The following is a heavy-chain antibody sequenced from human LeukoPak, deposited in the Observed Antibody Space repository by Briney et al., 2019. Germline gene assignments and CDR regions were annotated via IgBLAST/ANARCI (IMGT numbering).Heavy chain of an antibody. CDR3: ARGALVATTFFDY. CDR2: IIPILGIA. J-gene: IGHJ4*02. V-gene: IGHV1-69*04. CDR1: GGTFSSYA. Sequence: SVKVSCKASGGTFSSYAISWVRQAPGQGLEWMGRIIPILGIANYAQKFHGRVTITADKSTSTAYMELSSLRSEDTAVYYCARGALVATTFFDYWGQGTLVTVSS. D-gene: IGHD5-24*01.